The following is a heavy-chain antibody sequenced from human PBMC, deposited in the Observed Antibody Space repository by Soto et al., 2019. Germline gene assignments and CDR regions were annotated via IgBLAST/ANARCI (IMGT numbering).Heavy chain of an antibody. CDR1: GFTFSSYD. D-gene: IGHD3-3*02. CDR3: ARGISNYAFDI. Sequence: PGGSLRLSCAASGFTFSSYDMHWVRQATGKGLEWVSAIGTAGDTYYPGSVKGRFTISRENAKNSLYLQMNSLRAEDTAVYYCARGISNYAFDIWGQETMVTVSS. V-gene: IGHV3-13*01. J-gene: IGHJ3*02. CDR2: IGTAGDT.